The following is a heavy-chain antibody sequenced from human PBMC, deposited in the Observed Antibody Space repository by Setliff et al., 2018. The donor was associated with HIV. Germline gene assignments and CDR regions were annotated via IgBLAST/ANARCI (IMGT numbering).Heavy chain of an antibody. CDR2: FYTSGNT. CDR1: GGSISSDSYY. Sequence: SETLSLTCTVSGGSISSDSYYWSWIRQPAGKGLEWIGHFYTSGNTNYTPSLKGRVTISVDTSKNQFSLKLNSVTAADTAVYYCAANGYNYGYYFDYWGQGTLVTVSS. J-gene: IGHJ4*02. D-gene: IGHD5-18*01. V-gene: IGHV4-61*09. CDR3: AANGYNYGYYFDY.